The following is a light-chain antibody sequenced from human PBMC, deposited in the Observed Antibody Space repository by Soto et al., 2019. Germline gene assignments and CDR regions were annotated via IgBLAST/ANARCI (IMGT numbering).Light chain of an antibody. Sequence: EIVMTQSPATLSVSPGERATLSCRASQSVSSSFLAWYQQKPGQAPRLVIYGASSRATGIPDRFSGSGSGTDFTLTISRLEPEDFAVYYCQQYGSSPWTFDQGTKVDIK. CDR1: QSVSSSF. V-gene: IGKV3-20*01. CDR2: GAS. J-gene: IGKJ1*01. CDR3: QQYGSSPWT.